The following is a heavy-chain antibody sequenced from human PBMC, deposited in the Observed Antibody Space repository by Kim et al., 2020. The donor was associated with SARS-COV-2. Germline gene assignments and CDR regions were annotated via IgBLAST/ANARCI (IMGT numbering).Heavy chain of an antibody. V-gene: IGHV1-69*13. CDR2: IIPIFGTG. D-gene: IGHD6-6*01. J-gene: IGHJ4*02. CDR3: ARGPSGTAARPIDY. Sequence: SVKVSCKASGGTFSSYAISWVRQAPGQGLEWMGGIIPIFGTGNYAQKFQGRVTITADESTSTAYMELSSLRSEDTAVYYCARGPSGTAARPIDYWGQGTLVTVSS. CDR1: GGTFSSYA.